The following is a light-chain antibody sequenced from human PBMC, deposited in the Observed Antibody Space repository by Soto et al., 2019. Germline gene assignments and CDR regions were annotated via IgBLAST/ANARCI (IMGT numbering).Light chain of an antibody. CDR1: QSLLHSNAYNY. V-gene: IGKV2-28*01. J-gene: IGKJ1*01. CDR2: LGS. CDR3: KNSLQTPQT. Sequence: DIVMTQSPLSLPVAPGEPASISCRSSQSLLHSNAYNYLDWYLQKPRQSPQLLIYLGSNRASGVPDRFSGSASGTDFTLKISRVEAQDVGIYSCKNSLQTPQTLGQATKV.